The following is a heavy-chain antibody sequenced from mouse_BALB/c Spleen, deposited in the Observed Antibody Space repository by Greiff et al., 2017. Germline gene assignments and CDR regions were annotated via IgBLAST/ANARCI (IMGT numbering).Heavy chain of an antibody. Sequence: EVKLVESGGGLVKPGGSLKLSCAASGFTFSSYAMSWVRQTPEKRLEWVATISSGGSYTYYPDSVKGRFTISRDNAKNTLYLQMSSLRSEDTAMYYCARHPAGDWYFDVWGAGTTVTVSS. J-gene: IGHJ1*01. CDR3: ARHPAGDWYFDV. D-gene: IGHD3-1*01. CDR2: ISSGGSYT. CDR1: GFTFSSYA. V-gene: IGHV5-9-3*01.